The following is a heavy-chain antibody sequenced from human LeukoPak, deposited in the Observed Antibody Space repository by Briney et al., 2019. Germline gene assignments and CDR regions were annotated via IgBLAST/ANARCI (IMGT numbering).Heavy chain of an antibody. J-gene: IGHJ6*03. CDR3: AKTAERYCSSTSCYYYYYMDV. V-gene: IGHV3-30*02. CDR2: IRYDGSNK. CDR1: GFTFSSYG. Sequence: PGGSLRLSCAASGFTFSSYGMHWVRQAPGKGLEWVAFIRYDGSNKYYADSVKGRFTISRDNSKSTLYLQMNSLRAEGTAVYYCAKTAERYCSSTSCYYYYYMDVWGKGTTVTVSS. D-gene: IGHD2-2*01.